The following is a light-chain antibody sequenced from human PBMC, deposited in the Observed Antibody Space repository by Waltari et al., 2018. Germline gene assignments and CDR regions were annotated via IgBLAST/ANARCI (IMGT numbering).Light chain of an antibody. V-gene: IGKV3-15*01. CDR3: QQYNDWPPL. CDR2: GAS. J-gene: IGKJ3*01. CDR1: QSVSSN. Sequence: EIVMTQSPATLSVSPGERATLSCRASQSVSSNLARRQQKPGQAPRLLIYGASTRATGVPARFSGSGSGTEFTLTISSLQSEDFAVYFCQQYNDWPPLFGPGTKVDFK.